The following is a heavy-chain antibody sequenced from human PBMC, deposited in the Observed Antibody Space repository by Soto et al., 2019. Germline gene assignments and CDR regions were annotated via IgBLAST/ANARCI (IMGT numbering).Heavy chain of an antibody. CDR2: ISSSGSTI. CDR3: ARGEESFDF. Sequence: EVQLVESGGGLVQPGGSLRLSCAASGFTFSSYEMNWVRQAPGKGLEWVSYISSSGSTIYYADSVKGRFTISRDNAKNSLYLQMSSLRAEDTSVYYCARGEESFDFWGQGTLVTVLS. CDR1: GFTFSSYE. V-gene: IGHV3-48*03. J-gene: IGHJ4*02.